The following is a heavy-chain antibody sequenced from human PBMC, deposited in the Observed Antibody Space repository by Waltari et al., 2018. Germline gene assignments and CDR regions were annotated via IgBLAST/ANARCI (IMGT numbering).Heavy chain of an antibody. V-gene: IGHV3-21*01. Sequence: EVQLVESGGGLVKPGGSLRLSCAASGFTFSSYSMNWVRQAPGKGLEWVSSISSSSSYIYYADSVKGRFTISRDNAKNSLYLQMNSLRAEDTAVYYCARLRGMIGNKEIDYWGQGTLVTVSS. CDR2: ISSSSSYI. CDR3: ARLRGMIGNKEIDY. J-gene: IGHJ4*02. D-gene: IGHD3-22*01. CDR1: GFTFSSYS.